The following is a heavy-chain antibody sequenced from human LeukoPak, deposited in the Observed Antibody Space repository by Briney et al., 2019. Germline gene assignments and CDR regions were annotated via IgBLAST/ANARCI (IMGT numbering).Heavy chain of an antibody. CDR1: GFTFSSYA. D-gene: IGHD2-2*01. CDR2: ISYDGSNK. J-gene: IGHJ4*02. Sequence: GGSVRLSCAGSGFTFSSYAMHWVRQAPGKGLEWVAVISYDGSNKYYADSVKGRFTISRDNSKNTLYLQMNSLRAEDTAVYYCAREYQLLSGPFDYWGQGTLVTVSS. V-gene: IGHV3-30-3*01. CDR3: AREYQLLSGPFDY.